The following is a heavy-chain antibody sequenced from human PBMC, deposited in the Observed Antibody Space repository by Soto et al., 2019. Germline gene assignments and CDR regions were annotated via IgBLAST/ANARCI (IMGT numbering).Heavy chain of an antibody. CDR1: GFTFDDYA. CDR2: ISWNSGSI. D-gene: IGHD4-17*01. V-gene: IGHV3-9*01. Sequence: EVQLVESGGGLVQPGRSLRLSCAASGFTFDDYAMHWVRRAPGKGLEWVSGISWNSGSIGYADSVKGRFTISRDNAKNSLYLQMNSLRAEDTALYYCAKDMSYGDYGWFDPWGQGTLVTVSS. J-gene: IGHJ5*02. CDR3: AKDMSYGDYGWFDP.